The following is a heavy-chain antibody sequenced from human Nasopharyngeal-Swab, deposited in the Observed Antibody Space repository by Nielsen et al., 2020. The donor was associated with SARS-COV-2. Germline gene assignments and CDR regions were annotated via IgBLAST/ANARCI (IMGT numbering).Heavy chain of an antibody. CDR2: IYYSGTT. D-gene: IGHD3-3*01. Sequence: SETLSLTCAVYGASITSSYWSWIRQPPGKGLDWIGYIYYSGTTNYNPSLKSRVTISVDTSKNQFSLKLSSVTAADTAVYYCARRLTLESFWYFDLWGRGTLATVSS. CDR1: GASITSSY. J-gene: IGHJ2*01. CDR3: ARRLTLESFWYFDL. V-gene: IGHV4-59*01.